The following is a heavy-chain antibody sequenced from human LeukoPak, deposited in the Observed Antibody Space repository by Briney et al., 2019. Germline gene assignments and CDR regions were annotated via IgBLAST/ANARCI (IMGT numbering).Heavy chain of an antibody. CDR3: ARERGYCTNGVCYDPFDY. CDR2: INWNGDST. J-gene: IGHJ4*02. CDR1: GFTFDDYG. D-gene: IGHD2-8*01. Sequence: PGGSLRLSCAASGFTFDDYGMSWVRHAPGKGLEWLSGINWNGDSTGYADSVKGRFTISRDNAKNSLYLQMNSLRAEDTAVYYCARERGYCTNGVCYDPFDYWGQGTAVTVSS. V-gene: IGHV3-20*04.